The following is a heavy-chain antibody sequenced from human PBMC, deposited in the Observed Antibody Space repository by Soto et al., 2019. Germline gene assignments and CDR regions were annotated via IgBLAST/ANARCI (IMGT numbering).Heavy chain of an antibody. V-gene: IGHV3-33*01. D-gene: IGHD6-13*01. CDR2: IWYDGSNK. CDR3: ARDLSEQHLDY. J-gene: IGHJ4*02. CDR1: GFTFSSYG. Sequence: QVQLVESGGGVVQPGRSLRLSCAASGFTFSSYGMPWVRQAPGKGLEWVAVIWYDGSNKYYADSVKGRFTISRDNSKNTLYLQMNSLRAEDTAVYYCARDLSEQHLDYWGQGTLVTVSS.